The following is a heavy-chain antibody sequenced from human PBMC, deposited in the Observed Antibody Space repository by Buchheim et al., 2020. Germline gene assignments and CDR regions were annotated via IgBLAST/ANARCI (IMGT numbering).Heavy chain of an antibody. D-gene: IGHD3-22*01. J-gene: IGHJ4*02. CDR1: GFTFSSYG. V-gene: IGHV3-30*18. CDR2: ISYDGSNK. Sequence: QVQLVESGGGVVQPGRSLRPSCAASGFTFSSYGMHWVRQAPGKGLEWVAVISYDGSNKYYADSVKGRFTISRDNSKNTLYLQMNSLRAEDTAVYYCAKEYYDSSGYYAYWGQGTL. CDR3: AKEYYDSSGYYAY.